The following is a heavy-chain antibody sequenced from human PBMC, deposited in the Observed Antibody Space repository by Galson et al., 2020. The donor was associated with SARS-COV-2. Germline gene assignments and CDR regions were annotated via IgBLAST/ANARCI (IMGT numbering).Heavy chain of an antibody. Sequence: SETLSLTCAVSGGSISSGCYSWTWIRQPPGKALEWIGYIYQSGATQYNPSLKSRLTISVDRSKNQLSLDLRSVNVADSAVYYCARRYTYGLSPHWYFDLWGPGTLVTVSS. D-gene: IGHD5-18*01. V-gene: IGHV4-30-2*01. CDR2: IYQSGAT. CDR3: ARRYTYGLSPHWYFDL. J-gene: IGHJ2*01. CDR1: GGSISSGCYS.